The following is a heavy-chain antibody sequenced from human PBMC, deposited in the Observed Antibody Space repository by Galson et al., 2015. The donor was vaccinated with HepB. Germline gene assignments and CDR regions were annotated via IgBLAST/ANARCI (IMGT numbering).Heavy chain of an antibody. V-gene: IGHV1-8*01. CDR1: GYTFTSYD. CDR2: MNPNSGNT. Sequence: SVKVSCKASGYTFTSYDINWVRQATGQGLEWMGWMNPNSGNTGYAQKFQGRVTMTRNTSISTAYMELSSLRSEDTAVYYCARVGVYASRRQNNFYFYYYGRDVWGPGTSVTVSS. D-gene: IGHD2-8*01. CDR3: ARVGVYASRRQNNFYFYYYGRDV. J-gene: IGHJ6*02.